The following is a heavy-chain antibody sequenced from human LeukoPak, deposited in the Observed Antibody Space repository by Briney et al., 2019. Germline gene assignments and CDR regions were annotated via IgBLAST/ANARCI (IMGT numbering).Heavy chain of an antibody. CDR3: AKDLSRLRFAATEGYYFDY. D-gene: IGHD3-3*01. J-gene: IGHJ4*02. Sequence: PPGGSLRLSCAASGLTFSSYSMAWGRQAPGKGLEWVSAISGSGGSTYYADSVKGRFTISRDNSKNTLYLQMNSLRAEDTAVYYCAKDLSRLRFAATEGYYFDYWGQGTLVTVSS. V-gene: IGHV3-23*01. CDR2: ISGSGGST. CDR1: GLTFSSYS.